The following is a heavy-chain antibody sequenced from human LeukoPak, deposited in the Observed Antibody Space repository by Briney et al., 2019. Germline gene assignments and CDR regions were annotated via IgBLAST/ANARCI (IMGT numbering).Heavy chain of an antibody. CDR3: ARIWLTRSYYFDY. Sequence: RESGPALVKPTQTLTLTCTFSGFSLSTSGVCVSWIRQPPGKALEWLSRIDWDDDKYCSTSLKTRLTISKDTSKNQVVLTMTNMDPVDTATYYCARIWLTRSYYFDYWGQGTLVTVSS. D-gene: IGHD5-12*01. V-gene: IGHV2-70*11. J-gene: IGHJ4*02. CDR1: GFSLSTSGVC. CDR2: IDWDDDK.